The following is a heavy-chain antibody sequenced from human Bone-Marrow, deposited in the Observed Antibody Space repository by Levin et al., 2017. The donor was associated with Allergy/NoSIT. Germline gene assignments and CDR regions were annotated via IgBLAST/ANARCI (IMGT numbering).Heavy chain of an antibody. CDR3: ARSLELPADFRN. D-gene: IGHD5-24*01. J-gene: IGHJ4*02. V-gene: IGHV4-30-4*01. Sequence: PSETLSLTCSVSDASIDSSDYYWTWIRQPPGKGLEWIGSIYYSGSTSYNPSLKSRVTISTDTSKNFFSLTMTSVTAADTAVYYCARSLELPADFRNWGQGALVAVSS. CDR1: DASIDSSDYY. CDR2: IYYSGST.